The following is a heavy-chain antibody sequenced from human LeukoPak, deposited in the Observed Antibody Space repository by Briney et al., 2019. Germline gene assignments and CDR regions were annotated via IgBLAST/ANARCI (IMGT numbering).Heavy chain of an antibody. V-gene: IGHV3-23*01. J-gene: IGHJ5*02. CDR2: IFGSGGSA. Sequence: GGSLRLSCVASGFTFNSYAMYWARQAPGKGLEWISGIFGSGGSAHYADSVKGRFTISRDNSKNTVYLQMNSLRAEDTALYYCARDDDGSPEGSWGQGTLVTVSS. CDR3: ARDDDGSPEGS. CDR1: GFTFNSYA. D-gene: IGHD1-26*01.